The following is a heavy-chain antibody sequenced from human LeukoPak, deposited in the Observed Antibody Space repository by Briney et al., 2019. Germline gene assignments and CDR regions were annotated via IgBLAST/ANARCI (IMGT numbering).Heavy chain of an antibody. CDR1: GFTFSSYW. CDR2: INHSGST. J-gene: IGHJ4*02. D-gene: IGHD3-10*01. Sequence: GSLRLSCAASGFTFSSYWMSWIRQPPGKGLEWIGKINHSGSTNYNPSLKSRVTISVDTSKNQFSLKLSSVTAADTAVYYCARHRLLWFGELLTFDYWGQGTLVTVSS. CDR3: ARHRLLWFGELLTFDY. V-gene: IGHV4-34*01.